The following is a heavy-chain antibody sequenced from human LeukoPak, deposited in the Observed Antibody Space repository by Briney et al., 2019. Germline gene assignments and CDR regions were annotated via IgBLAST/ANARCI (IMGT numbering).Heavy chain of an antibody. V-gene: IGHV4-30-2*01. D-gene: IGHD6-13*01. Sequence: SETLSLTCTVSGGSISSGGYYWSWIRQPPGKGLEWIGYIYHSGSTYYNPSLKSRVTISVDRSKNQFSLKLSSVTAADTAVYYCARVATSSWYHYWGQGTLVTVSS. CDR1: GGSISSGGYY. J-gene: IGHJ4*02. CDR3: ARVATSSWYHY. CDR2: IYHSGST.